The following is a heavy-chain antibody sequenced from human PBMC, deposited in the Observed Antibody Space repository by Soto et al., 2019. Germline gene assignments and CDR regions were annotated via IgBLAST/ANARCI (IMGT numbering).Heavy chain of an antibody. D-gene: IGHD2-15*01. Sequence: QVQLVESGGGVVKPGRSLRLSCEASGFSFSVYGMHWVRQAPGKGLEWVAVIWYDASKQFYAGSVEGRFTISRDNSKATLYLQMNSLRAEDTAVYYCAAWAEGATEVHWGQGTLVTVSS. CDR3: AAWAEGATEVH. J-gene: IGHJ4*02. CDR1: GFSFSVYG. V-gene: IGHV3-33*01. CDR2: IWYDASKQ.